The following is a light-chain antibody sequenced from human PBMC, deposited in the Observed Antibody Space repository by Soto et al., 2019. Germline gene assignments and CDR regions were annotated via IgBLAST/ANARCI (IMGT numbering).Light chain of an antibody. Sequence: EIVLTQSPGTLSLSPGERATLSCRASQSVSNYLAWYQRKPGQAPRLLIYGASSRATGIPDRFSGSGSGTDFTLTISRLEPEDFAVYYCHKYGGSPKTFGQETKVDIK. CDR1: QSVSNY. CDR3: HKYGGSPKT. V-gene: IGKV3-20*01. J-gene: IGKJ1*01. CDR2: GAS.